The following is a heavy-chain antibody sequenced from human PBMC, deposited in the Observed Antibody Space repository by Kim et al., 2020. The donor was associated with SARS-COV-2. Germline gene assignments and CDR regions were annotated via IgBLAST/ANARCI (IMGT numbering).Heavy chain of an antibody. J-gene: IGHJ6*02. CDR1: GGTFSSYA. D-gene: IGHD3-10*01. V-gene: IGHV1-69*13. Sequence: SVKVSCKASGGTFSSYAISWVRQAPGQGLEWMGGIIPIFGTANYAQKFQGRVTITADESTSTAYMELSSLRSEDTAVYYCARDYYGSGSPLLHYYYYGMDVWGQGTTVTVSS. CDR2: IIPIFGTA. CDR3: ARDYYGSGSPLLHYYYYGMDV.